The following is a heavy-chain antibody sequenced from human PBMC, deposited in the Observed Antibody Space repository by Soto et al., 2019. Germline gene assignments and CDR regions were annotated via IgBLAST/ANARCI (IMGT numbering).Heavy chain of an antibody. Sequence: ASVKVSCKASGYTFSRYAIHWVRQAPGQRLEWMGWINAGNGNTKYSQKFEGRVTLTTDTSANTVYMELSSLRFEDTALYYCARDQQFRNWFDSWGQGTLVTVSS. CDR1: GYTFSRYA. D-gene: IGHD6-13*01. V-gene: IGHV1-3*01. J-gene: IGHJ5*01. CDR3: ARDQQFRNWFDS. CDR2: INAGNGNT.